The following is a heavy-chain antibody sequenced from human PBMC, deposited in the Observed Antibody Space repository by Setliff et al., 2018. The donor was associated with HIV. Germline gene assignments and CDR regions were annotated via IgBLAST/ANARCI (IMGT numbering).Heavy chain of an antibody. CDR1: GYTFTSYG. J-gene: IGHJ3*02. D-gene: IGHD2-15*01. CDR2: ISAYNGNT. CDR3: ARRKYCSGGSCYSADGAFDI. Sequence: GASVKVSCKASGYTFTSYGISWVRQAPGQGLEWMGWISAYNGNTNYAQKLQGRVTMTTDTSTSTAYMELRSLRSDDTAVYYCARRKYCSGGSCYSADGAFDIWGQGTMVTVSS. V-gene: IGHV1-18*01.